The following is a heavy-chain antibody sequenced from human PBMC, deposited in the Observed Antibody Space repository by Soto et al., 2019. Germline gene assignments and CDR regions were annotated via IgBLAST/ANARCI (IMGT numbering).Heavy chain of an antibody. J-gene: IGHJ4*02. CDR1: CGSISSGGYY. V-gene: IGHV4-31*03. CDR2: IYYIGST. Sequence: SATLSVTCTVSCGSISSGGYYWSWIRQHPGKGLEWIGYIYYIGSTYYNPSLKSRVTISVDTSKNQFSLKLSSVTAADTAVYYCARDLEYYYDSSGPENSRGAHYFDYWGQGTLVTVSS. D-gene: IGHD3-22*01. CDR3: ARDLEYYYDSSGPENSRGAHYFDY.